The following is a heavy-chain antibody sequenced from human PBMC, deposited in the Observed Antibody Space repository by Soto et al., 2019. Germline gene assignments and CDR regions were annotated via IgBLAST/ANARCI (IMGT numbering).Heavy chain of an antibody. CDR2: IWYDGSNK. J-gene: IGHJ4*02. V-gene: IGHV3-33*01. CDR3: ARDRSSWYVFDY. Sequence: LRLSCAASGFTFSSYGMHWVRQAPGKGLEWVAVIWYDGSNKYYADSVKGRFTISRDNSKNTLYLQMNSLRAEDTAVYYCARDRSSWYVFDYWGQGTLVTVSS. CDR1: GFTFSSYG. D-gene: IGHD6-13*01.